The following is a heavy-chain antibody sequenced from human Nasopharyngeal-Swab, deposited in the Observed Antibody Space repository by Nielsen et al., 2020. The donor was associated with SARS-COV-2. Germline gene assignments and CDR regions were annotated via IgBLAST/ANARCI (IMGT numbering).Heavy chain of an antibody. CDR3: AKYYGDYPYYYYYMDV. CDR2: ITGSGDAT. V-gene: IGHV3-23*01. J-gene: IGHJ6*03. CDR1: GFTFSSYT. Sequence: GESLKISCGASGFTFSSYTMSWVRQAPGRGLEWVSAITGSGDATNYADSVRGRFTISRDNSKNTLYLQMNSLRAEDTAVYYCAKYYGDYPYYYYYMDVWGKGTTVTVSS. D-gene: IGHD4-17*01.